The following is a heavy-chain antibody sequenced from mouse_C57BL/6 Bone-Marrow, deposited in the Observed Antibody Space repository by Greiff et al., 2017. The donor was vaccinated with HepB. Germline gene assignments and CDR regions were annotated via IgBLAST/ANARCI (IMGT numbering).Heavy chain of an antibody. CDR2: IDPETGGT. Sequence: VKLMESGAELVRPGASVTLSCKASGYTFTDYEMHWVKQTPVHGLEWIGAIDPETGGTAYNQKFKGKAILTADKSSSTAYMELRSLTSEDSAVYYCTRKHYGSTYAMDYWGQGTSVTVSS. CDR3: TRKHYGSTYAMDY. D-gene: IGHD1-1*01. CDR1: GYTFTDYE. V-gene: IGHV1-15*01. J-gene: IGHJ4*01.